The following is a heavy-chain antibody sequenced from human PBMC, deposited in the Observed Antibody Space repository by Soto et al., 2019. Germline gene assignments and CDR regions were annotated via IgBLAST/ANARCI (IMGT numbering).Heavy chain of an antibody. CDR1: GFTFSSYS. CDR2: ISSSSSTI. Sequence: EVQLVESGRGLVQPGGSLRLSCAASGFTFSSYSMNWVRQAPGKGLEWVSYISSSSSTIYYADSVKGRFTISRDNAKNSLYLQMNSLRDEDTAVYYCARDADYGANWYFDLWGRGTLVTVSS. J-gene: IGHJ2*01. CDR3: ARDADYGANWYFDL. D-gene: IGHD4-17*01. V-gene: IGHV3-48*02.